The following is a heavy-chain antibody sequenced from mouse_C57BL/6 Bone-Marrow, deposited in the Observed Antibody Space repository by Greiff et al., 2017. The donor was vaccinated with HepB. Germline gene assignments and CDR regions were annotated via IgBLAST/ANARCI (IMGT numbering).Heavy chain of an antibody. J-gene: IGHJ4*01. V-gene: IGHV1-50*01. CDR3: ARQLRLRGAMDY. CDR1: GYTFTSYW. Sequence: VQLQQPGAELVKPGASVKLSCKASGYTFTSYWMKWVKQRPGQGLEWIGEIDPSDSYTNYNQKFKGKATLTVDTSSSTAYMQLSSLTSEDSAVYYCARQLRLRGAMDYWGQGTSVTVSS. CDR2: IDPSDSYT. D-gene: IGHD3-2*02.